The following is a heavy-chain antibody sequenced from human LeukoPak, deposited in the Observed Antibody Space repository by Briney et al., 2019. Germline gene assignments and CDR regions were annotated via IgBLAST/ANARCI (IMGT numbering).Heavy chain of an antibody. J-gene: IGHJ5*02. CDR1: GFTLSSYA. CDR2: ISGSGGST. Sequence: GSLRLSCAASGFTLSSYAMSWVRQAPGKGLEWVSAISGSGGSTYYADSVKGRFTISRDNSKNTLYLQMNSLRAEDTAVYYCAKPHSSGWYPGENWFDPWGQGTLVTVSS. CDR3: AKPHSSGWYPGENWFDP. V-gene: IGHV3-23*01. D-gene: IGHD6-19*01.